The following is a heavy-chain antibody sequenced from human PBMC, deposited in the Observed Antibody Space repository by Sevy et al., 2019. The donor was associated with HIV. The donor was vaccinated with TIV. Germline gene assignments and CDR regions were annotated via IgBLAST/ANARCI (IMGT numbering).Heavy chain of an antibody. CDR3: AREGYDVWYGYSPPYFGY. CDR1: GYTFTGNY. CDR2: INTNSGDTGT. D-gene: IGHD3-22*01. Sequence: ASVKVSCKTSGYTFTGNYIHWVRQAPGQGLEWMGWINTNSGDTGTEYAQKFQGRVTMTSDRSINTVYMYLTRLSPDDKTVYYCAREGYDVWYGYSPPYFGYWGQGTLVTVSS. J-gene: IGHJ4*02. V-gene: IGHV1-2*02.